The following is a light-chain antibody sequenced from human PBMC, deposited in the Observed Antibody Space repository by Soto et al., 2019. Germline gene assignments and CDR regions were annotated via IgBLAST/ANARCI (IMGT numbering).Light chain of an antibody. J-gene: IGLJ1*01. CDR1: SVDVGGFEY. Sequence: QSALTQPASVSGSPGQSIAISCTGTSVDVGGFEYVSWYQQHPGKVPKLMIYDVNNRPSGVSNRVSGSKSGNTASLTISGLQSEDEADYFCSSYTSSNTYVFGTGTKLTVL. CDR2: DVN. V-gene: IGLV2-14*03. CDR3: SSYTSSNTYV.